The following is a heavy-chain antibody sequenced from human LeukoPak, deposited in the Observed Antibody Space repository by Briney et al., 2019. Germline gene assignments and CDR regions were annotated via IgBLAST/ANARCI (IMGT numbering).Heavy chain of an antibody. CDR2: IYWDDDK. Sequence: SGPTLVNPTQTLTLTCTFSGFSLSTSGVGVGWIRQPPGKALEWLALIYWDDDKRYSPSLKSRLTIIKDTSKNQVVLTMTNMDPVDTATYYCAHTIAMVRGVITHYFDYWGQGTLITVSS. CDR3: AHTIAMVRGVITHYFDY. CDR1: GFSLSTSGVG. V-gene: IGHV2-5*02. J-gene: IGHJ4*02. D-gene: IGHD3-10*01.